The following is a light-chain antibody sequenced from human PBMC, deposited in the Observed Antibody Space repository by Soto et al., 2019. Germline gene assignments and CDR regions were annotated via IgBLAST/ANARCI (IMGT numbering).Light chain of an antibody. CDR2: KAS. CDR3: QHYNSYSEA. J-gene: IGKJ1*01. Sequence: DIQMTQSPSSLSASVDDRVIITCRASQSISNHLNWYQQKPGKAPKLLIYKASTLKSGVPSRFSGSGSGTEFTLTISSLQPDDFATYYCQHYNSYSEAFGQGTKVDI. CDR1: QSISNH. V-gene: IGKV1-5*03.